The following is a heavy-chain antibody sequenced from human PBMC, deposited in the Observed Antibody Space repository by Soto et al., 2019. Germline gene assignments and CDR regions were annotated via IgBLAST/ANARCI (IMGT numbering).Heavy chain of an antibody. CDR3: TKGTWLDI. V-gene: IGHV3-23*01. J-gene: IGHJ3*02. CDR1: GFTFGSHD. D-gene: IGHD6-19*01. CDR2: IRVRDPGP. Sequence: VQLLESGGGLVQPGWALRLSGAASGFTFGSHDMSWVRQAPGKVLEWVSSIRVRDPGPYYAASVKGRFTLSRDISKNTLFLQMDSLRAEDTALYYCTKGTWLDIWGQGKMVTVSS.